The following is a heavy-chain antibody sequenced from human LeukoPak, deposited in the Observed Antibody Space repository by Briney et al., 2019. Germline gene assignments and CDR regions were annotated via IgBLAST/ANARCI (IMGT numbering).Heavy chain of an antibody. Sequence: SETLSLTCTVSGGSISTSSYYWGWVRQTPGKGLEWIGSLYYSGSTNYNPSLKSRVTISVDTSKNQFSLKLSSVTAADTAVYYCARDHYSSSWFPPYYYYYYMDVWGKGTTVTISS. CDR3: ARDHYSSSWFPPYYYYYYMDV. CDR1: GGSISTSSYY. V-gene: IGHV4-61*01. CDR2: LYYSGST. J-gene: IGHJ6*03. D-gene: IGHD6-13*01.